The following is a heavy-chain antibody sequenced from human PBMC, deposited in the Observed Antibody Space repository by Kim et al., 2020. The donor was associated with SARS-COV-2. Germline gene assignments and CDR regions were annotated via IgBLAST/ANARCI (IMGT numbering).Heavy chain of an antibody. Sequence: SETLSLTCTVSGGSISSYYWSWIRQPPGKGLEWIGYIYYSGSTNYNPSLKSRVTISVDTSKNQFSLKLSSVTAADTAVYYCARDRARIAVAGNGWFDPWGQGTLVTVSS. CDR3: ARDRARIAVAGNGWFDP. D-gene: IGHD6-19*01. J-gene: IGHJ5*02. CDR2: IYYSGST. CDR1: GGSISSYY. V-gene: IGHV4-59*13.